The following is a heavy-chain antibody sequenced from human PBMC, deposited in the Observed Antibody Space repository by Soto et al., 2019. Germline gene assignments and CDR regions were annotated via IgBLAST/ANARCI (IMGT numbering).Heavy chain of an antibody. V-gene: IGHV1-69*01. Sequence: QLQLVQSGAEVREPGSSVKVSCKASGGTFSSYTVIWVRQAPGQGLEWMGGITPTLNIAKYAEKFQGRVKITADEATSTGNMPLSSLRSEDTAVYFCARGYYSGSNPASFDYWGQGTLVAVSS. CDR3: ARGYYSGSNPASFDY. D-gene: IGHD1-26*01. CDR1: GGTFSSYT. CDR2: ITPTLNIA. J-gene: IGHJ4*02.